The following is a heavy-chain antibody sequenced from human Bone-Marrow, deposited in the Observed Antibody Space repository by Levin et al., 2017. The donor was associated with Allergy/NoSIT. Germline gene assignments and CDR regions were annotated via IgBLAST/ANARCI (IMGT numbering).Heavy chain of an antibody. CDR2: ITGYNVKT. J-gene: IGHJ6*02. CDR3: ARLLELRIYYQGLDV. CDR1: GYTFTNYG. V-gene: IGHV1-18*01. D-gene: IGHD1-7*01. Sequence: GESLKISCKASGYTFTNYGIGWVRQAPGQGLEWLGWITGYNVKTKYAEKFQGRVIMTRDTSTGTAYMELRSLRGDDTAVYYCARLLELRIYYQGLDVWGQGTTVTVSS.